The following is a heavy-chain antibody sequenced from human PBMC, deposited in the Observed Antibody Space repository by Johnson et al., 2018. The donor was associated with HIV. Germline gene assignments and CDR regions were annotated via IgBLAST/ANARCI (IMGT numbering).Heavy chain of an antibody. CDR1: GFTFDDYA. CDR2: ITWNSGEI. D-gene: IGHD6-19*01. CDR3: ARDWGLYSSGWYVDAFDI. Sequence: VQLVESGGGLVQPGRSLRLSCVASGFTFDDYAMHWVRQAPGRGLEWVSGITWNSGEIDYADSVEGRFTISRDNTKNSLYLQMNSLRAEDTALYYCARDWGLYSSGWYVDAFDIWGQGTMVTVSS. V-gene: IGHV3-9*01. J-gene: IGHJ3*02.